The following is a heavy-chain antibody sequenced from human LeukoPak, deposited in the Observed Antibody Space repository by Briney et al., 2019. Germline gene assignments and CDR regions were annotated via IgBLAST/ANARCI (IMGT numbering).Heavy chain of an antibody. V-gene: IGHV3-15*01. J-gene: IGHJ4*02. D-gene: IGHD6-19*01. CDR2: IKSKTDDGTS. Sequence: GGSLRLSCAASGFTFLNAWMSWVRQAPGKGLEWVGRIKSKTDDGTSDYAAPVKGRFAISRDDAQNTLYLEMHSLKTEDTAMYYCTTNLGSGADDYWGQGTLVTVSS. CDR3: TTNLGSGADDY. CDR1: GFTFLNAW.